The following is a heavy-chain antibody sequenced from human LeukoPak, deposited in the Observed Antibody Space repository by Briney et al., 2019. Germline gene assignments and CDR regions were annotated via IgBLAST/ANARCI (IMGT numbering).Heavy chain of an antibody. CDR3: AKDAPLGYYGSGSYIDP. Sequence: PGGSLRLSCAASGFTFSSYAMSWVRQAPGNGLEWVSAISGNGGSTYYADSVKGRFTISRDNSKNTLYLQMNSLRAEDTAVYYCAKDAPLGYYGSGSYIDPWGQGTLVTVSS. V-gene: IGHV3-23*01. CDR2: ISGNGGST. D-gene: IGHD3-10*01. CDR1: GFTFSSYA. J-gene: IGHJ5*02.